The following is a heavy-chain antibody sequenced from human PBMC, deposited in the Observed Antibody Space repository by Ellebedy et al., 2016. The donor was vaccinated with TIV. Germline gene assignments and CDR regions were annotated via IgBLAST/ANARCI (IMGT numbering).Heavy chain of an antibody. CDR2: IKTDGSYT. Sequence: GESLKISCVASGFTFSTSWMHWVRQASAKGLVWVSRIKTDGSYTTYADSVKGRFTISRDNDKNTLYLQMNSLTAEATAVYYCASGAYDIWGQGTMVTVSS. V-gene: IGHV3-74*01. J-gene: IGHJ3*02. CDR3: ASGAYDI. CDR1: GFTFSTSW.